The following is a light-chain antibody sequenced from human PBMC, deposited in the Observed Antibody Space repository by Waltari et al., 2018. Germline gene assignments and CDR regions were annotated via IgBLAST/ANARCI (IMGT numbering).Light chain of an antibody. CDR3: SSYTSSSTLV. CDR1: SSDVGSYNL. V-gene: IGLV2-23*01. CDR2: ESS. J-gene: IGLJ3*02. Sequence: QSALTQPASVSGSPGQSITISCTGTSSDVGSYNLVAWYQQHPGKAPKLMIYESSKRPSGVSNRVSGAKSGNTASLTISGLQAEDEADYYCSSYTSSSTLVFGGGTKLTVL.